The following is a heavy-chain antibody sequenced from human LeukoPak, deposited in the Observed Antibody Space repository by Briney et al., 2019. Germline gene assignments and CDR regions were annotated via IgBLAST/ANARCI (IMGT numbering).Heavy chain of an antibody. J-gene: IGHJ4*02. CDR3: AVYDSSGYYYAPFDY. V-gene: IGHV1-8*01. Sequence: ASVKVSCKASGYTFTSYDINWVRQATGQGLEWMGWMNPNSGNTGYAQKFQGRVTMTRNTSISTAYMELSSLGSEDTAVYYCAVYDSSGYYYAPFDYWGQGTLVTVSS. CDR2: MNPNSGNT. D-gene: IGHD3-22*01. CDR1: GYTFTSYD.